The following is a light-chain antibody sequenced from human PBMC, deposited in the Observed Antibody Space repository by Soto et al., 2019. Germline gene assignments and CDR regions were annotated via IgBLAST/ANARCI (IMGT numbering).Light chain of an antibody. Sequence: IEMTQSPSTVSGSPGERVTLSCRASQSVSGNVAWYHQKPGQPPRLLVYGASTTATDIPARFFGSGSETDFTLTITRLQSEDFGIYYCQQFNSWPRTFGQGTKVDIK. CDR3: QQFNSWPRT. V-gene: IGKV3-15*01. J-gene: IGKJ1*01. CDR2: GAS. CDR1: QSVSGN.